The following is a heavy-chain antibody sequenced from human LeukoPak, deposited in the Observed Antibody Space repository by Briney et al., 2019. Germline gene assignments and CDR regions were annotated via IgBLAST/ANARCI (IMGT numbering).Heavy chain of an antibody. CDR2: IYTSGST. D-gene: IGHD3-22*01. CDR3: ALFVSSGPGYYFDY. V-gene: IGHV4-4*07. Sequence: PSETLSLTXTVSGGSISSYYWSWIRQPAGKGLEWIGRIYTSGSTNYNPPLRSRVTMSVDTSKNQFSLKLSSVTAADTAVYYCALFVSSGPGYYFDYWGQGTLVTVSS. CDR1: GGSISSYY. J-gene: IGHJ4*02.